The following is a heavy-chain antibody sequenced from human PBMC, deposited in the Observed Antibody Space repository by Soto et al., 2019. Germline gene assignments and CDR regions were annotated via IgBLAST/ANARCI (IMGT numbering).Heavy chain of an antibody. CDR2: IYHSGTT. Sequence: PSETLSLTCVVSGDSIASSYWWSWVRQPPGKGLEWIGEIYHSGTTNYNPSLKSRVTILQDKSNNQFSLRLDSVTAADTAVYYYARYDFGIFDQWGQGTLVTVSS. CDR3: ARYDFGIFDQ. V-gene: IGHV4-4*02. J-gene: IGHJ4*02. CDR1: GDSIASSYW. D-gene: IGHD4-17*01.